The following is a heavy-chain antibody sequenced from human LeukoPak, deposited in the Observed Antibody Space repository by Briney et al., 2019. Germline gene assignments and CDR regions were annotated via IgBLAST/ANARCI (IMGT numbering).Heavy chain of an antibody. D-gene: IGHD1-26*01. Sequence: SETLSLTCTVSGFSITTYYWSWIRQSPGNGLEWIGQIHSSGSTTYNPPLRSRVTISVDTSKNQFSLHLSSVTAADTAVYYCARDIREVGESHYFDYWGQGTLVTVTS. CDR2: IHSSGST. CDR3: ARDIREVGESHYFDY. J-gene: IGHJ4*02. V-gene: IGHV4-59*01. CDR1: GFSITTYY.